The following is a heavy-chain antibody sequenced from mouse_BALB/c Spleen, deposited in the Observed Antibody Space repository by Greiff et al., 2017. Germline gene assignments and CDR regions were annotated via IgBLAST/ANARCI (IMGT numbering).Heavy chain of an antibody. CDR3: AREGGIYYFDC. CDR1: GFTFSDYY. CDR2: ISDGGSYT. J-gene: IGHJ2*01. Sequence: EVQLVESGGGLVKPGGSLKLSCAASGFTFSDYYMYWVRQTPEKRLEWVATISDGGSYTYYPDSVKGRFTISRDNAKNNLYLQMSSLKSEDTAMYYCAREGGIYYFDCWGQGTTLTVSS. V-gene: IGHV5-4*02.